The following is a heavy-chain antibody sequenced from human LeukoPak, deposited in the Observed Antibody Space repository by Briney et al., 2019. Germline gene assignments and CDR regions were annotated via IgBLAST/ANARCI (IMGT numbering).Heavy chain of an antibody. J-gene: IGHJ4*02. V-gene: IGHV3-9*01. CDR2: ISWNSGSI. CDR3: AKEAAQFDY. Sequence: GGSLRLSCAASGFTFDDYAMHWVRQAPGKGLEWVSGISWNSGSIGYADSVKGRFTISRDNAKNSLYLQMNSLRAEDTALYYCAKEAAQFDYWGQGTLVTVSS. D-gene: IGHD2-15*01. CDR1: GFTFDDYA.